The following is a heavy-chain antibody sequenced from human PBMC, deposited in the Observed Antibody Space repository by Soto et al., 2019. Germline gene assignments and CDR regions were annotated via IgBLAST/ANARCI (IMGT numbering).Heavy chain of an antibody. D-gene: IGHD3-3*01. J-gene: IGHJ4*02. CDR3: ATADGFGVVTPFFEY. V-gene: IGHV4-39*01. CDR1: GGSISSRSHY. Sequence: QLQLQESGPGLVKPSETLSLTCTVSGGSISSRSHYWGWIRQSPGKHLEWIGSSFYRGSTHYNPSLKTRVTISVDTSKNQVSLKLYSVTAADPAVYYCATADGFGVVTPFFEYWGQGILVTVSS. CDR2: SFYRGST.